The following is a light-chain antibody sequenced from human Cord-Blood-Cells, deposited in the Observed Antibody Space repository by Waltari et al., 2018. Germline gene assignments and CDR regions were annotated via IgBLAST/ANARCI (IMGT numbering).Light chain of an antibody. Sequence: DLQLTQSPSSRCESVGDRVTITCRASQSISSYLNWYQQKPGKAPKLLIYAASSLQSGVPSRFSGSGSETDFTLTISSVQPEDFATYYCQQSYSGFTFGPGTKVDIK. V-gene: IGKV1-39*01. CDR1: QSISSY. CDR2: AAS. J-gene: IGKJ3*01. CDR3: QQSYSGFT.